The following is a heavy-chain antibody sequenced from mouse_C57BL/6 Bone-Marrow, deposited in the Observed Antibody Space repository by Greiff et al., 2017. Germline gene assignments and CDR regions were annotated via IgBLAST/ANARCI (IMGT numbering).Heavy chain of an antibody. CDR3: ARGGFGAWFAY. V-gene: IGHV1-64*01. D-gene: IGHD3-1*01. CDR1: GYTFTSDW. Sequence: QVQLQQPGAELVKPGASVKLSCKASGYTFTSDWMRWVKQRPGLGREWIGMIHPISGSTNYNETFKSKATLTVDKSSSTAYMQLSSLTSEYSAVYFCARGGFGAWFAYWGQGTLVTVSA. J-gene: IGHJ3*01. CDR2: IHPISGST.